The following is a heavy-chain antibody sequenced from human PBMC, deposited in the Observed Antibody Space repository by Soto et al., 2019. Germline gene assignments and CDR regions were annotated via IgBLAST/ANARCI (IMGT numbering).Heavy chain of an antibody. Sequence: EVQLVESGGGLVQPGGSLRLSCADSGFSFRSNWMQRVRQGPGKGLVWVSRINTDGSSTNYADSVKGRFTISRDNAKNTMYLQMNSLRAEDTAVYYCARSPRGYYIDWGQGTMVTVSS. V-gene: IGHV3-74*01. CDR1: GFSFRSNW. D-gene: IGHD3-9*01. CDR2: INTDGSST. CDR3: ARSPRGYYID. J-gene: IGHJ3*01.